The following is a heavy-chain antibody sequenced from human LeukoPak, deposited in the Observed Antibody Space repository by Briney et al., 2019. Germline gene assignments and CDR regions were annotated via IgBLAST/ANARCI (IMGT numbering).Heavy chain of an antibody. CDR2: IYYSGNT. J-gene: IGHJ4*02. CDR1: GGSISSTIYY. D-gene: IGHD6-19*01. V-gene: IGHV4-39*01. CDR3: ARQRSGWVFEN. Sequence: SETLSLTCTVSGGSISSTIYYWAWLRQPPGKGLEWIVSIYYSGNTYYNPSLQSRATMSVDTSKNQFSLRLTSVTAADTTVYYCARQRSGWVFENWGQGTLVTVSS.